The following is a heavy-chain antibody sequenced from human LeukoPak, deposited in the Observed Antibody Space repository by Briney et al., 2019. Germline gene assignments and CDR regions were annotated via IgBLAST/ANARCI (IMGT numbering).Heavy chain of an antibody. CDR1: GYTFTGYY. J-gene: IGHJ3*02. V-gene: IGHV1-2*02. CDR2: TNPNSGGT. Sequence: ASVKVSCKASGYTFTGYYMHWVRQAPGQGLEWMGWTNPNSGGTNYAQKFQGRVTMTRGTSISTAYMELSRLRSDDTAVYYCAREYSSLKTDSDAFDIWGQGTMVTVSS. CDR3: AREYSSLKTDSDAFDI. D-gene: IGHD6-6*01.